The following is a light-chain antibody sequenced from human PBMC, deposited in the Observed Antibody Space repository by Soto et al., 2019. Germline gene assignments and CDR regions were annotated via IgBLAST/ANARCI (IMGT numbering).Light chain of an antibody. CDR1: ISDVTGYNY. CDR3: SSYTINTLYV. Sequence: QSALTQPASVSGSPGQSITISCTGTISDVTGYNYVSWYQQHPGKAPKLMIYEVSNRPSGVSNRFSGSKSGNTASLTISGLQTEDEADYCCSSYTINTLYVFGTGTKVTVL. CDR2: EVS. V-gene: IGLV2-14*01. J-gene: IGLJ1*01.